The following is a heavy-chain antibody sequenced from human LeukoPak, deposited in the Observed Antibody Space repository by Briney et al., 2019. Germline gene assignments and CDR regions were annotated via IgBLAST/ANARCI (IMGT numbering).Heavy chain of an antibody. D-gene: IGHD6-19*01. Sequence: RASVKVSCKASEYTFTGYYMHWMRQAPGQGLEWMGWINPNSGDTNYAQKFQGRITMTRDTSISTAYMELSRLRSDDMAVYSCARETIAVAGAFDYWGQGTLVTVSS. V-gene: IGHV1-2*02. CDR3: ARETIAVAGAFDY. J-gene: IGHJ4*02. CDR1: EYTFTGYY. CDR2: INPNSGDT.